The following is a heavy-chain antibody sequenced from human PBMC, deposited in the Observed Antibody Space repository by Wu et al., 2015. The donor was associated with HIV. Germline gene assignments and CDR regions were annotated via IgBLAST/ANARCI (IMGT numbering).Heavy chain of an antibody. D-gene: IGHD4-17*01. J-gene: IGHJ2*01. CDR2: IIPIFGTA. Sequence: QVQLVQSGAEVKKPGSSVKVSCKASGGTFSSYAISWVRQAPGQGLEWMGRIIPIFGTANYAQKFQGRVTITADESTSTAYMELSSLRSEDTAVYYCARSKYGDYRPGTPRRYWYFDLWGRGHPGHCLL. CDR3: ARSKYGDYRPGTPRRYWYFDL. V-gene: IGHV1-69*13. CDR1: GGTFSSYA.